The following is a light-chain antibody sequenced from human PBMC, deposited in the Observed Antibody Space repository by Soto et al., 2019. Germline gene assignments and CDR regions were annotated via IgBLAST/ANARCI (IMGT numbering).Light chain of an antibody. J-gene: IGKJ5*01. CDR2: GAS. Sequence: IVLTQSPCVLSLSPGERATLSCRANDILSSGFLAWYQQRRGQAPRLLIYGASTRATGIPDRFSGGGSETDFILTISRVEPEDFAMYYCQHYENSPITFGPGTRLAVK. CDR3: QHYENSPIT. CDR1: DILSSGF. V-gene: IGKV3-20*01.